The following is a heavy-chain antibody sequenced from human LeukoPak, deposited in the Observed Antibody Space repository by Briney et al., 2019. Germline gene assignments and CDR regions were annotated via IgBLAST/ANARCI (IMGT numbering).Heavy chain of an antibody. V-gene: IGHV3-33*06. Sequence: PGGXLRLSCAASGFTFSSYGMHWVRQAPGKGLEGVAVIWDDGSNKYYADSVKGRFTISRDNSKNTLYLQMNSLRAEDTAVYYCAKDALALRYFDWLPRSYFDYWGQGTLVTVSS. D-gene: IGHD3-9*01. CDR3: AKDALALRYFDWLPRSYFDY. CDR2: IWDDGSNK. CDR1: GFTFSSYG. J-gene: IGHJ4*02.